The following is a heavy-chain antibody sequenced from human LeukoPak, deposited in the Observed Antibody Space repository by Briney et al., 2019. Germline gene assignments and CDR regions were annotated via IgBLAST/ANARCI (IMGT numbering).Heavy chain of an antibody. CDR3: ARVNSDSSSSFDY. Sequence: PSETLSLTCTVSGGSISSYYWSWIRQPPGKGLEWIGYIYYSGSTNYNPSLKSRVTISVDTSKNQFSLKLSSVTAADTAVYYCARVNSDSSSSFDYWGQGTLVTVSS. CDR2: IYYSGST. D-gene: IGHD6-6*01. CDR1: GGSISSYY. J-gene: IGHJ4*02. V-gene: IGHV4-59*01.